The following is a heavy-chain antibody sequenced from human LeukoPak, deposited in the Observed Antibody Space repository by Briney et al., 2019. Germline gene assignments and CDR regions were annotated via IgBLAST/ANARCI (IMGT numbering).Heavy chain of an antibody. Sequence: ESLKISCKGSGYGFSTYWIGWVRPMPGKGLGWMGIVYPGDSDTRYSPSFEGQVTISADKSISTAYLQWSSLKASDTAIYYCARQSTVTTFTFDAFDIWGQGTMVTVSS. CDR1: GYGFSTYW. D-gene: IGHD4-17*01. CDR2: VYPGDSDT. V-gene: IGHV5-51*01. J-gene: IGHJ3*02. CDR3: ARQSTVTTFTFDAFDI.